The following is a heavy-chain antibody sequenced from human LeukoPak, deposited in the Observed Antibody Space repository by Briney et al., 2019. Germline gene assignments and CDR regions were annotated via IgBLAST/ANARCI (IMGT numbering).Heavy chain of an antibody. CDR1: GFTFSSYG. CDR3: ALSSGKGQAFDI. J-gene: IGHJ3*02. D-gene: IGHD1-26*01. Sequence: QAGGSLRLSCVASGFTFSSYGMHWVRQAPGKGLEWVSAISGSGGSTYYADSVKGRFTISRDNSKNTLYLQMNSLRAEDTAVYYCALSSGKGQAFDIWGQGTMVTVSS. CDR2: ISGSGGST. V-gene: IGHV3-23*01.